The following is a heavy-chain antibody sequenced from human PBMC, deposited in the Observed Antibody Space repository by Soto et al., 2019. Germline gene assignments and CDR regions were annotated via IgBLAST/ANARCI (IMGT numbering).Heavy chain of an antibody. CDR2: IYYSGST. CDR1: GGSISSGDYY. J-gene: IGHJ4*02. Sequence: PSETLSLTCTVSGGSISSGDYYWSWIRQPPGKGLEWIGYIYYSGSTYYNPSLKSRVTISVDTSKNQFSLKLRSVTAADTAVYYCARSTGYYGSSGYRYLDYWGQGTLVTVSS. D-gene: IGHD3-22*01. V-gene: IGHV4-30-4*01. CDR3: ARSTGYYGSSGYRYLDY.